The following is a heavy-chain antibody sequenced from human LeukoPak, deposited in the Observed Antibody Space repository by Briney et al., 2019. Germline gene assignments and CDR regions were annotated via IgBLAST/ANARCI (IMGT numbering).Heavy chain of an antibody. CDR3: ARTWDNWNVVGIDP. CDR1: GGSISNYY. J-gene: IGHJ5*02. V-gene: IGHV4-59*12. D-gene: IGHD1-20*01. Sequence: SETLSLTCIVSGGSISNYYWSWIRQPPGKGLEWIGYIFYSGSTDYNPSLKSRVTISIDTSKNQFSLKLSSVTAADTAVYYCARTWDNWNVVGIDPWGQGTLVTVSS. CDR2: IFYSGST.